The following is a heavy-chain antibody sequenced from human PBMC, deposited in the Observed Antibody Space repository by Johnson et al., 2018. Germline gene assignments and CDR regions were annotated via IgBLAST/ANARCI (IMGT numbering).Heavy chain of an antibody. CDR3: AGDHRAGRLWEWLLPENDYYGMVV. Sequence: QVQLQQWGAGLLKPSETLSLTCAVYGGSFSGYYWSWIRQPPGKGLEWIGDIHHSGSPNYNPSLKSRVTLSVDTAKNQFSLKLSSVTAAGTAVYYCAGDHRAGRLWEWLLPENDYYGMVVWGQGTTVNVSS. V-gene: IGHV4-34*01. CDR2: IHHSGSP. D-gene: IGHD3-3*01. CDR1: GGSFSGYY. J-gene: IGHJ6*02.